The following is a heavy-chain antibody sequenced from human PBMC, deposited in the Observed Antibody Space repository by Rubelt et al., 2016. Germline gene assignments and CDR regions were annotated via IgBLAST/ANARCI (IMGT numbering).Heavy chain of an antibody. V-gene: IGHV3-23*01. D-gene: IGHD5-12*01. CDR2: VGGSGGST. Sequence: EVQLLESGGGLVQPGGSLRLSCAASGFTFSSYAMSWVRQAPGKGLEWVSAVGGSGGSTYYADSVKGRFIISRDNSKNTLYLQMNSLRAEDTAVYYCAKVQGDNGYEPFDFWGQGTLVTVSS. CDR3: AKVQGDNGYEPFDF. J-gene: IGHJ4*02. CDR1: GFTFSSYA.